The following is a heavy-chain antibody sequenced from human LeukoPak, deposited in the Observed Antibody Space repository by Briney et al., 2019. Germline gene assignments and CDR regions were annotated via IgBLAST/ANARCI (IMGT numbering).Heavy chain of an antibody. D-gene: IGHD5-18*01. CDR1: GGSIRSYY. V-gene: IGHV4-59*08. CDR3: ARHKRGYSYGSNFDY. Sequence: SETLSLTCTVSGGSIRSYYWSWIRQPPAKGLEWIGYIYDSRGTLYNRSLKSRVTMSVDTSNNQFSLKLSSVTAADTAVYYCARHKRGYSYGSNFDYWGQGILVTVSS. J-gene: IGHJ4*02. CDR2: IYDSRGT.